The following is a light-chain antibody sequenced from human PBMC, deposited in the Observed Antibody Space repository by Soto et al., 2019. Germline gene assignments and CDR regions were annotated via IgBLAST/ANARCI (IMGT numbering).Light chain of an antibody. CDR2: AAS. V-gene: IGKV1-27*01. Sequence: DIQMTQSPSSLSASVGDRVTITCRASQGISNYLAWYQQKPGKVPKLLIYAASTLQSGVPSRFSGSGSGTDFTLTIISLQPEDVATYYCQKYNSAPPQTFGQGTKVEIK. CDR3: QKYNSAPPQT. CDR1: QGISNY. J-gene: IGKJ1*01.